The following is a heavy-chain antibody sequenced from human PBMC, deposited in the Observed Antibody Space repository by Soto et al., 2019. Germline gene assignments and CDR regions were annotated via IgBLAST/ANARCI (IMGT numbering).Heavy chain of an antibody. CDR3: ARGGIPVG. Sequence: QVQLVQSGGGVVQPGRSLRLSCAASGFNFTSYAMHWVRQAPGKGLAWVAVISSDGSDKYYADSAKGRFTISRDNSKKTLYLQMNSLRTDDTAVYYCARGGIPVGWCQGTLVTVSS. J-gene: IGHJ4*02. D-gene: IGHD6-19*01. V-gene: IGHV3-30-3*01. CDR2: ISSDGSDK. CDR1: GFNFTSYA.